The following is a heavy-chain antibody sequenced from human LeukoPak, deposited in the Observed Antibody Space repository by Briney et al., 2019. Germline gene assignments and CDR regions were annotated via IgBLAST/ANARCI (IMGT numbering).Heavy chain of an antibody. V-gene: IGHV3-48*02. J-gene: IGHJ6*03. Sequence: PGESLKISCATSGFTFSSYGMNWVRQAPGKGLEWVSYISSTSRTIYDADSVKGRFTISRDNAKNSLYLQMNSLRDEDTAVYYCARDPLRWLQNNYYYYYMDVWGKGTTVTVSS. CDR3: ARDPLRWLQNNYYYYYMDV. CDR1: GFTFSSYG. CDR2: ISSTSRTI. D-gene: IGHD5-24*01.